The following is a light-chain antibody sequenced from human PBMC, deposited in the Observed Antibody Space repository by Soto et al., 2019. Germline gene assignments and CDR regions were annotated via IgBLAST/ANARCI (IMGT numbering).Light chain of an antibody. CDR2: EVS. J-gene: IGLJ2*01. V-gene: IGLV2-14*01. CDR1: SSDVGGYHY. Sequence: QSVLTQPASVSGSPGQSITISYTGTSSDVGGYHYVSWYQQHPGKAPKLMIYEVSNRPSGVSNRFSGSKSGNTASLTISGLQAEDEADYYCSSYTSSSTLVFGGGTKLTVL. CDR3: SSYTSSSTLV.